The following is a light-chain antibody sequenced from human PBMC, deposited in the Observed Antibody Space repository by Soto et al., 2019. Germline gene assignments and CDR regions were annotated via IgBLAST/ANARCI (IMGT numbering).Light chain of an antibody. CDR3: SSYTSSSTWV. CDR2: EVS. CDR1: SSDVGAYNY. V-gene: IGLV2-14*01. J-gene: IGLJ3*02. Sequence: QSVLTQPASVSGSPGQSITISCTGTSSDVGAYNYVSWYQQHPGKAPKLMIYEVSNRPSGVSDRFSGSRSCNTASLTISGLQAEDESDYYCSSYTSSSTWVFGGGTKLTVL.